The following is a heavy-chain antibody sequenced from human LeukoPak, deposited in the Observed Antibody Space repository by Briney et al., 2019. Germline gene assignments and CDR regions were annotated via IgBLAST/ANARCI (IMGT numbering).Heavy chain of an antibody. CDR1: GVSFSSSGCY. CDR2: IFYTGNT. Sequence: SETLSLTCTVSGVSFSSSGCYWGWIRQPPGKGLEWVGSIFYTGNTYYNPSLRSRVTISADTSKNQFSLDLRFVTAADSAVYYCARLGASLMWDSGSFPDYWGQGTPVTVSS. CDR3: ARLGASLMWDSGSFPDY. D-gene: IGHD3-10*01. V-gene: IGHV4-39*01. J-gene: IGHJ4*02.